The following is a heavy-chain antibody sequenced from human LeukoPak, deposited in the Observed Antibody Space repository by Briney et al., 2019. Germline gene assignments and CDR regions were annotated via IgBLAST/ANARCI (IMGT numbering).Heavy chain of an antibody. J-gene: IGHJ5*02. Sequence: LSETLSLTCTVSGGSISSYYWSWIRQPPGKGLAWIEYIYYSGRTNYNPSLKSRVTISVDTSKNQFSLKLSSVTAPDTAVYYCARHHQVSGYCSSTSCRDWFDPWGQGTLVTVSS. V-gene: IGHV4-59*08. D-gene: IGHD2-2*01. CDR3: ARHHQVSGYCSSTSCRDWFDP. CDR2: IYYSGRT. CDR1: GGSISSYY.